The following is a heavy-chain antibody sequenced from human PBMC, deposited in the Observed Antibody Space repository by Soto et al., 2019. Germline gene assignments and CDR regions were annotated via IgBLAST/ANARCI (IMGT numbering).Heavy chain of an antibody. J-gene: IGHJ3*02. CDR1: GFMCNNSA. Sequence: GSLRLSGTASGFMCNNSAMTWVRQAPGQGLQWVASVSDNGGSRGGTYYADSVKGRFTISRDNSKNTLYLQLDSLTGADTAVYYCASAKAVVIAALGIWGQGTMVTVSS. CDR2: VSDNGGSRGGT. CDR3: ASAKAVVIAALGI. D-gene: IGHD2-21*01. V-gene: IGHV3-23*01.